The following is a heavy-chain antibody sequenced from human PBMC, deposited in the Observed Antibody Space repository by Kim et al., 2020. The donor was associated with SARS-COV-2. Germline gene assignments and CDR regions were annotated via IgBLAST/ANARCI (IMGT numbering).Heavy chain of an antibody. CDR3: ARGVDYDSSGYYYVWLDY. CDR1: GFTFSDYY. Sequence: GGSLKLSCAASGFTFSDYYMSWIRQAPGKGLEWVSYISSSGSTIYYADSVKGRFTISRDNAKNSLYLQMNSLRAEDTAVYYCARGVDYDSSGYYYVWLDYWGQRTLVTVSS. D-gene: IGHD3-22*01. CDR2: ISSSGSTI. V-gene: IGHV3-11*01. J-gene: IGHJ4*02.